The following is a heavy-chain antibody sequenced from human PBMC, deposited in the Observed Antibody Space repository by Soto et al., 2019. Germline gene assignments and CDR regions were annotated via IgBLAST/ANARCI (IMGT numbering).Heavy chain of an antibody. D-gene: IGHD1-26*01. Sequence: EVQLVESGGGLVQPGGSLRLSCAASGFTFSSYAMHWVRQAPGKGLEYVSAISSNGGSTYYANSVKGRFTISRDNSKNTLYLQMGSLRAEDMAVYYCARMGRGELTSYYGMDVWGQGTTVTVSS. CDR3: ARMGRGELTSYYGMDV. J-gene: IGHJ6*02. CDR1: GFTFSSYA. CDR2: ISSNGGST. V-gene: IGHV3-64*01.